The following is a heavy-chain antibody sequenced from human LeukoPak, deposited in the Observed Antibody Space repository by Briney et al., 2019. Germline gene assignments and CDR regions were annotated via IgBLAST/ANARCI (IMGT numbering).Heavy chain of an antibody. V-gene: IGHV3-53*04. D-gene: IGHD3-9*01. CDR3: ARHYDILTGPRPYGMDV. J-gene: IGHJ6*02. CDR1: GFTASSNY. Sequence: GGSLRLSCAASGFTASSNYMSWVRQAPGKGLEWVSVIYSGGSTYYADSVKGRFTISRHNSKNTLYLQMNSLRAEDTAVYYCARHYDILTGPRPYGMDVWGQGTTVTVSS. CDR2: IYSGGST.